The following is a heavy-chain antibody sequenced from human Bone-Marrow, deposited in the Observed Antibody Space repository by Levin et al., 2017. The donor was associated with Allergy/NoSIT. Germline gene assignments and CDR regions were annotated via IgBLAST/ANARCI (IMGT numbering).Heavy chain of an antibody. Sequence: GESLKISCAASGFTFSSYSMNWVRQAPGKGLEWVSYISSSSSTIYYADSVKGRFTISRDNAKNSLYLQMNSLRAEDTAVYYCARLGRMVVTAIANAEYFQHWGQGTLVTVSS. D-gene: IGHD2-21*02. V-gene: IGHV3-48*01. CDR1: GFTFSSYS. CDR3: ARLGRMVVTAIANAEYFQH. CDR2: ISSSSSTI. J-gene: IGHJ1*01.